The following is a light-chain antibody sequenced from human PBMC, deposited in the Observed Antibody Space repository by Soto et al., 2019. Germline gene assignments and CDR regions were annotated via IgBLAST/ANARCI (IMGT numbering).Light chain of an antibody. V-gene: IGLV2-14*01. CDR3: SSYTSSSTLWV. CDR2: EVS. CDR1: SSDVGGYNY. Sequence: QSALTQPASVSGSPGQSITISCTGTSSDVGGYNYVSWYQQHPGKAPKLMIYEVSNRPSGVSNRFSGSKSGNTASLTISWLQAEDEADYYCSSYTSSSTLWVFGGGTKVTVL. J-gene: IGLJ3*02.